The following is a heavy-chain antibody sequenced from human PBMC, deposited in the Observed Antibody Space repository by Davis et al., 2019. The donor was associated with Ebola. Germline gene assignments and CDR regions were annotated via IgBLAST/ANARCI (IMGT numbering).Heavy chain of an antibody. J-gene: IGHJ6*02. CDR2: INPSGGST. CDR1: GYTFTSYY. V-gene: IGHV1-46*01. Sequence: AASVKVSCKASGYTFTSYYMHWVRQAPGQGLEWMGIINPSGGSTSYAQKFQGRVTMTRDTSTSTVYMELSSLRSEDTAVYYCARGLRFLEWLEYYYGMDVWGQGTTVTVSS. D-gene: IGHD3-3*01. CDR3: ARGLRFLEWLEYYYGMDV.